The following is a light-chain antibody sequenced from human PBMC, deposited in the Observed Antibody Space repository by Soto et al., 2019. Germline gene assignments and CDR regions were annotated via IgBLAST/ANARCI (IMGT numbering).Light chain of an antibody. CDR2: EVS. CDR1: SSDVGGYNY. Sequence: QSVLTQPPSASGSPGQSVTISCTGTSSDVGGYNYVSWYQQHPGKAPKLMIYEVSKRPSGVPDRFSGSKSGNTASLTVSGLQAEDEADYYCSSYAGSKNLVFGGGTKLTGL. CDR3: SSYAGSKNLV. J-gene: IGLJ2*01. V-gene: IGLV2-8*01.